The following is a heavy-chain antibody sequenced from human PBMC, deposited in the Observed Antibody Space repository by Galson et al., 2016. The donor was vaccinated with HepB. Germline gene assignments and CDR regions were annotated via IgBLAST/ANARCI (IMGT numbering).Heavy chain of an antibody. CDR1: GGTFRNSA. CDR3: ALVARRGEYIDP. CDR2: IVPLFGAA. J-gene: IGHJ5*02. V-gene: IGHV1-69*13. D-gene: IGHD5-12*01. Sequence: SVKVSCKASGGTFRNSALSWVRQAPGKGLEWMGSIVPLFGAANYAPTFQGRVTITAHEATGTAYMDLSSLSSEDTAIYYCALVARRGEYIDPWGQGTLVTVSS.